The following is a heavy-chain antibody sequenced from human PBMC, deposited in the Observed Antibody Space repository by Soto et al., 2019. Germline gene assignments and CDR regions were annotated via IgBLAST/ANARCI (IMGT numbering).Heavy chain of an antibody. Sequence: QVQLVQPGAEVKKSGASVKVSCKASGYTFSSYTISWVRQAPGQGLEWMGWISAYNGNTKYAQKLQDRVTMTTDTSTNTAYMELRSLRSDDTAVYYCARDSPPFDYWGQGTLVTVSS. V-gene: IGHV1-18*01. J-gene: IGHJ4*02. CDR3: ARDSPPFDY. CDR1: GYTFSSYT. CDR2: ISAYNGNT.